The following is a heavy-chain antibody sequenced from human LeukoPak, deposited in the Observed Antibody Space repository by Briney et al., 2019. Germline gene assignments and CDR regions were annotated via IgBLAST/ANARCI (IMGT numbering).Heavy chain of an antibody. J-gene: IGHJ4*02. V-gene: IGHV3-74*01. CDR2: INSDGSST. CDR1: GFTFSTYW. CDR3: ARGLGGYGFGY. Sequence: PGGSLRLSCAASGFTFSTYWMHWVRQAPGKGLVWVARINSDGSSTSYADSVKGRFTISRDNAKNTLYLQMNSLGDEDTAIYYCARGLGGYGFGYWGQGTLVTVSS. D-gene: IGHD5-18*01.